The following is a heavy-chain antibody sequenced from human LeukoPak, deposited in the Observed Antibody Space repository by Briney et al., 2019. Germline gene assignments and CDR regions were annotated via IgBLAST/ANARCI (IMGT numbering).Heavy chain of an antibody. CDR1: GATISSSSYH. CDR3: ARRRQQWLVKWGYFDY. CDR2: INHSGST. D-gene: IGHD6-19*01. J-gene: IGHJ4*02. V-gene: IGHV4-39*07. Sequence: SETLSLTCIVSGATISSSSYHWGWIRQPPGKGLEWIGEINHSGSTNYNPSLKSRVTISVDTSKNQFSLKLSSVTAADTAVYYCARRRQQWLVKWGYFDYWGQGTLVTVSS.